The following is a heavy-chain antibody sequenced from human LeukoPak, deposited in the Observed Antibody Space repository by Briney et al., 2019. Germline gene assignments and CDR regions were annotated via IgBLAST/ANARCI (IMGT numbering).Heavy chain of an antibody. CDR1: GFTFSSYS. CDR2: ISSSSYI. CDR3: AREIRIAAAGTEKNFDY. D-gene: IGHD6-13*01. V-gene: IGHV3-21*01. J-gene: IGHJ4*02. Sequence: NPGGSLRLSCAASGFTFSSYSMNWVRQAPGKGLEWVSSISSSSYIYYSDSVKGRFTISRDNAKNSLYLQMNSLRAEDTAVYYCAREIRIAAAGTEKNFDYWGQGTLVTVSS.